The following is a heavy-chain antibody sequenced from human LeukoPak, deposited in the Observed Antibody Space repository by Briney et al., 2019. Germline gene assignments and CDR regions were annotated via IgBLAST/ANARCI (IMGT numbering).Heavy chain of an antibody. CDR2: IYYTGKN. CDR3: VRRDTGWNYFDY. D-gene: IGHD6-19*01. Sequence: SETLSLTCAVSGGSINSHYWGWIRQPPGKGLQWIGDIYYTGKNNYNPSLKSRVTISLDTSKDHLSLNMTSLVAVDTAIYYCVRRDTGWNYFDYWGQGILVTVSS. V-gene: IGHV4-59*08. J-gene: IGHJ4*02. CDR1: GGSINSHY.